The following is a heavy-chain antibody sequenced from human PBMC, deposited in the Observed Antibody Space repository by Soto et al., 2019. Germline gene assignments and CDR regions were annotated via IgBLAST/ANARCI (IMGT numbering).Heavy chain of an antibody. CDR2: ISYDGSNK. CDR3: AREYSYGPQITYYYYGMDV. D-gene: IGHD5-18*01. V-gene: IGHV3-30-3*01. Sequence: QVQLVESGGCVVQPGRSLRLSCAASGFTFSSYAMHWVRQAPGKGLEWVAVISYDGSNKYYADSVKGRFTISRDNSKNTLYLQMNSLRAEDTAVYYCAREYSYGPQITYYYYGMDVWGQGTTVTVSS. J-gene: IGHJ6*02. CDR1: GFTFSSYA.